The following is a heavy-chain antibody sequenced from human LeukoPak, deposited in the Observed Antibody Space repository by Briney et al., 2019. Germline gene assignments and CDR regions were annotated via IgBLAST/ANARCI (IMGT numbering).Heavy chain of an antibody. V-gene: IGHV3-23*01. Sequence: HAGGSLRLSCAASGFTFSSYAMSWVRQAPGKGLEWVSVISTSGGSTYYADSVKGRFTISRDNSKNTLYLQMNSLRAEDTAVYYCAKVRFGVTARYYFDYWGQGTLVTVSS. J-gene: IGHJ4*02. CDR2: ISTSGGST. D-gene: IGHD3-10*01. CDR1: GFTFSSYA. CDR3: AKVRFGVTARYYFDY.